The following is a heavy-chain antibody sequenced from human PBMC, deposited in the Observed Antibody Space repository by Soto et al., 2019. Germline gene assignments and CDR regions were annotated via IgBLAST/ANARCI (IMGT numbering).Heavy chain of an antibody. CDR1: GFTFSSYS. J-gene: IGHJ6*03. V-gene: IGHV3-21*01. CDR3: ARGVRYYDFWSGYYETYYYYMDV. CDR2: ISSSSSYI. D-gene: IGHD3-3*01. Sequence: EVQLVESGGGLVKPGGSLRLSCAASGFTFSSYSMNWVRQAPGKGLEWVSSISSSSSYIYYADSVKGRFTISRDNAKNSLYLQMNSLRAEDTAVYYCARGVRYYDFWSGYYETYYYYMDVWGKGTTVTVSS.